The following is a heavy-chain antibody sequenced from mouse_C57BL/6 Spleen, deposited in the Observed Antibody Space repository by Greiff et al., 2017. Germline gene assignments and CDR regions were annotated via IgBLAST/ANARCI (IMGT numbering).Heavy chain of an antibody. CDR1: GYTFTDYD. V-gene: IGHV1-15*01. J-gene: IGHJ2*01. D-gene: IGHD2-2*01. CDR3: TRRRGYNSLLFFDY. CDR2: IDPETGGT. Sequence: LVESGAELVRPGASVTLSCKAPGYTFTDYDMHWVKQTPVHGLEWIGAIDPETGGTAYNQKFKGKAILTADKSSSTAYMELRSLTSEDSAVYYCTRRRGYNSLLFFDYWGQGTTLTVSS.